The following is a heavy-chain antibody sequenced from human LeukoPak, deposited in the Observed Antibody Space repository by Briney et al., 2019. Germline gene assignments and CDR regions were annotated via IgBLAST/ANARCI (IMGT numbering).Heavy chain of an antibody. CDR3: ARVDDSSGYYLGAFDI. D-gene: IGHD3-22*01. CDR2: IYYSGST. Sequence: PSETLSLTCTASGGSISSYYWSWIRQPPGKGLEWIGYIYYSGSTNYNPSLKSRVTISVDTSKNQFSLKLSSVTAADTAVYYCARVDDSSGYYLGAFDIWGQGTMVTVSS. V-gene: IGHV4-59*01. CDR1: GGSISSYY. J-gene: IGHJ3*02.